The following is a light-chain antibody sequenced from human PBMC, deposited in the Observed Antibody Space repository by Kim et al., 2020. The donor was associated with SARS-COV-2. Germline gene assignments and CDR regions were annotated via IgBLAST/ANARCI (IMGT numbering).Light chain of an antibody. Sequence: EIVLTQSPGTLSLSPGERATLSCRASQSVTSNYLAWYQQKIGQAPRLLIYAASSRATGIADRFSGSWSGTDFTLTISRLEPEDFAVYYCHQYANSPRTFGQGTKVDIK. CDR1: QSVTSNY. CDR3: HQYANSPRT. V-gene: IGKV3-20*01. CDR2: AAS. J-gene: IGKJ1*01.